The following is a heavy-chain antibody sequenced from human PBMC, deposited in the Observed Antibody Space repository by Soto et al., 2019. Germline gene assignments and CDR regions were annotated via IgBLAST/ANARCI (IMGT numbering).Heavy chain of an antibody. J-gene: IGHJ4*02. D-gene: IGHD2-21*02. CDR1: GFTFGSYW. CDR3: ARAGYCGPGCYYYFDY. Sequence: EVQLVESGGGLVQPGGSLRLSCAVSGFTFGSYWMNWVRLIPGKGLEWVAYIKPDGSATYYVDSVKGRFTISRDNAKKSLYLQMNSRRVEDTSVYYCARAGYCGPGCYYYFDYWGQGTLVTVSS. CDR2: IKPDGSAT. V-gene: IGHV3-7*01.